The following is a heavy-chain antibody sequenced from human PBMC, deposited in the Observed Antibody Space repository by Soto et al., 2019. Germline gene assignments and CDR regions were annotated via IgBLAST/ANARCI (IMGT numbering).Heavy chain of an antibody. CDR1: GGSFSGYY. CDR2: INHSGST. D-gene: IGHD3-22*01. V-gene: IGHV4-34*01. J-gene: IGHJ6*03. CDR3: ARRLLPPYYYYYYYMDV. Sequence: SETLSLTCAVYGGSFSGYYWSSLRPPPEKGLEWIGEINHSGSTNYNPSLKSRVTISVDTSKNQFSLKLSSVTAADTAVYYCARRLLPPYYYYYYYMDVWGKGTTVTVSS.